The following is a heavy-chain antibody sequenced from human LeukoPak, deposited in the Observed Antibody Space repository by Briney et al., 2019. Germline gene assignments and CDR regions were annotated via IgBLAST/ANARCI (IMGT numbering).Heavy chain of an antibody. J-gene: IGHJ5*02. CDR1: GGSFSGYY. V-gene: IGHV4-34*01. Sequence: SETLSLTCAVYGGSFSGYYWSWIRQPPGKGLEWIGEINHGGSTNYNPSLKSRVTISVDTSKNQFSLKLSSVTAADTAVYYCARGGKRSGWYLRWFDPWGQGTLVTVSS. CDR2: INHGGST. CDR3: ARGGKRSGWYLRWFDP. D-gene: IGHD6-19*01.